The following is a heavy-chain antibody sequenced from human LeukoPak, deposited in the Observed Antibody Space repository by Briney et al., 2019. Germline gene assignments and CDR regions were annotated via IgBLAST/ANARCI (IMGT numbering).Heavy chain of an antibody. CDR2: ISSSSYI. D-gene: IGHD3-10*01. CDR3: AREMNTYYYGSGSYYGY. J-gene: IGHJ4*02. V-gene: IGHV3-21*04. Sequence: PGGSLRLSCAASGFTFSSYSMNWVRQAPGKGLEWVSSISSSSYIYYADSVKGRFTISRDNAKNSLYLQMNSLRAEDTAVYYCAREMNTYYYGSGSYYGYWGQGTLVTVSS. CDR1: GFTFSSYS.